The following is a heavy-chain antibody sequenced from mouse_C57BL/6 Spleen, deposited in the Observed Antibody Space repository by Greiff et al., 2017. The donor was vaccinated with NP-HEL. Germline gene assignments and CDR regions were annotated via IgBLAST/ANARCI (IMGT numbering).Heavy chain of an antibody. J-gene: IGHJ4*01. CDR3: ARGYYLYAMDY. CDR1: GYTFTSYW. Sequence: QVQLQQPGAELVMPGASVKLSCKASGYTFTSYWMHWVKQRPGQGLEWIGEIDPSDSYTNYNQKFKGKSTLTVDKSSSTAYMQLSSLTSEDSAVYYCARGYYLYAMDYWGQGTSGTVSS. D-gene: IGHD1-1*01. CDR2: IDPSDSYT. V-gene: IGHV1-69*01.